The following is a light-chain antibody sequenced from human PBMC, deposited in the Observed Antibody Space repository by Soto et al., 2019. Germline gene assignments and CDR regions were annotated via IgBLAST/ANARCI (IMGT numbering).Light chain of an antibody. J-gene: IGKJ1*01. CDR2: AAS. CDR1: QSIVTY. V-gene: IGKV1-39*01. Sequence: DIQMTQSPSYLRRSVGDRVTITCLASQSIVTYLNWYLQKPGKAPKVLIYAASSLQSGVPSRFSGSGSGTDFTLTISSLQPEDFAAYYCQQSYSTPTWTFGQGTKVDIK. CDR3: QQSYSTPTWT.